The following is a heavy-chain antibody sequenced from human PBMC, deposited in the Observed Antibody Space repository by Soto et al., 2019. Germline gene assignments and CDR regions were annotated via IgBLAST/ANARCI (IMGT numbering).Heavy chain of an antibody. CDR3: ATLVQLLYPPYYYYGMDV. Sequence: GASVKVSCKVSGYTLPELSMHWVRQAPGKGLEWKGGFDPEDGETIYAQKFQGRVTMTEDTSTDTAYMELSSLRSEDTALYYCATLVQLLYPPYYYYGMDVWGQGTTVTVSS. D-gene: IGHD2-2*02. V-gene: IGHV1-24*01. CDR2: FDPEDGET. J-gene: IGHJ6*02. CDR1: GYTLPELS.